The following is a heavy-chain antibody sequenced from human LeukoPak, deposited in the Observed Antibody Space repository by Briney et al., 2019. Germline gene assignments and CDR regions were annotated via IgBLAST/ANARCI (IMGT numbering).Heavy chain of an antibody. J-gene: IGHJ4*02. D-gene: IGHD6-13*01. CDR3: ARRIHGSSHVDC. V-gene: IGHV4-39*01. CDR2: IYYSGNT. CDR1: GGPISSNSHS. Sequence: PSETLSLTCTVSGGPISSNSHSWEWLRQPPGKGLEWIANIYYSGNTNYNPSLESRVTISVDASENQFSLKLNSVTAADTAVYYCARRIHGSSHVDCWGQGTLVTVSS.